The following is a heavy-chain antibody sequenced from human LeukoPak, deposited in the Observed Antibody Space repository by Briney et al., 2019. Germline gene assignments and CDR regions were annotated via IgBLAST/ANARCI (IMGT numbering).Heavy chain of an antibody. CDR2: ISSSGSTI. CDR1: GFTFSSYE. Sequence: GGSLRLSCAASGFTFSSYEMNWVRQAPGKGLEGVSYISSSGSTIYYADSVEGRFTISRDNAKNSLYLQMNSLRAEDTAVYYCARDNAPLVGATSYYGMDVWGQGTTVTVSS. CDR3: ARDNAPLVGATSYYGMDV. D-gene: IGHD1-26*01. V-gene: IGHV3-48*03. J-gene: IGHJ6*02.